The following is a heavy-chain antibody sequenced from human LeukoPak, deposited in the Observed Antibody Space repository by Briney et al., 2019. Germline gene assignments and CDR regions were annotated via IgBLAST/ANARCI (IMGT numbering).Heavy chain of an antibody. Sequence: GSSVKVSCKASGGTFSSYAISWVRQAPGQGLEWMGGIIPIFGTANYAQKFQGRVTITADESMSTAYMELSSLRSEDTAVYYCARGWAAMVPYYYHGMDVWGQGTTVTVSS. D-gene: IGHD5-18*01. V-gene: IGHV1-69*01. CDR3: ARGWAAMVPYYYHGMDV. CDR1: GGTFSSYA. J-gene: IGHJ6*02. CDR2: IIPIFGTA.